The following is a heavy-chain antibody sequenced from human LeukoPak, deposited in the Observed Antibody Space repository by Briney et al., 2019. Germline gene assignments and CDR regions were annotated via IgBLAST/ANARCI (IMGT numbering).Heavy chain of an antibody. CDR2: IYYSGST. J-gene: IGHJ4*02. Sequence: SETLSLTCTVSGGSISSSSYYWGWLRQPPGKGLEWIGSIYYSGSTYYNPSLKSRVTISVDTSKNQFALKLSSVTAADTAVYYCARQGTYSSSSFDYWGQGTLVTVSS. V-gene: IGHV4-39*01. CDR3: ARQGTYSSSSFDY. CDR1: GGSISSSSYY. D-gene: IGHD6-13*01.